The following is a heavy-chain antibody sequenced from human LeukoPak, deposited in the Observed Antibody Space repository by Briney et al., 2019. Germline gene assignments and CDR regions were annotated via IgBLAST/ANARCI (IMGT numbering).Heavy chain of an antibody. Sequence: GGSLRLSCGASGFTFDAYTMHWVRQVPGKGLEWVSSMSSSRDYVFYADSVKGRFTIFRDNANQSLDLEMSSLRGEDTAIYYCARGLVGAVFDYWGRGTLVTVSS. CDR2: MSSSRDYV. CDR1: GFTFDAYT. CDR3: ARGLVGAVFDY. V-gene: IGHV3-21*01. J-gene: IGHJ4*02. D-gene: IGHD1-26*01.